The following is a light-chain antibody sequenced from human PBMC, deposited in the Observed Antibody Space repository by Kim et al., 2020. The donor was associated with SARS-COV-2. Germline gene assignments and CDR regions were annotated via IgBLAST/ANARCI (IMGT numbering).Light chain of an antibody. V-gene: IGKV1-9*01. CDR3: QQLNSYPLT. J-gene: IGKJ4*01. CDR1: QGISSY. CDR2: AAS. Sequence: ASVGDRGTITCRASQGISSYLAWYQQKPGKAPKLLIYAASTLHSGVPSRFSGSGSGTEFTLTISSLQPEDFATYYCQQLNSYPLTFGGGTKVDIK.